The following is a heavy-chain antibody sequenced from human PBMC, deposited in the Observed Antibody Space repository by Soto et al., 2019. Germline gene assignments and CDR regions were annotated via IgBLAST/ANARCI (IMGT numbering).Heavy chain of an antibody. V-gene: IGHV1-46*01. J-gene: IGHJ3*02. CDR2: INPSGCST. Sequence: ASVTVSFTASGSTFTIYYMHWVRQAPGQGLEWMGIINPSGCSTSYAQKFQVRVTMTRYTSTSTVYMELSSLRSEDTAVYYCARVGTIVVVPAAEEYAFDIWGQGTMVTVS. CDR1: GSTFTIYY. D-gene: IGHD2-2*01. CDR3: ARVGTIVVVPAAEEYAFDI.